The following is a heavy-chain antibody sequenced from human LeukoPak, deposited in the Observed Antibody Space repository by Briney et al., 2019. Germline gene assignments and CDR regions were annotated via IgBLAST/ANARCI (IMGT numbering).Heavy chain of an antibody. D-gene: IGHD1-14*01. Sequence: GASVKVSCKASGYTFTSYDINWVRQATGQGLEWMGWMNPNSGNTGYAQKFQGRVTITRNTSISTAYMELRSLRSDDTAVYYCARTEGPMPLDYWGQGTLVTVSS. CDR3: ARTEGPMPLDY. J-gene: IGHJ4*02. CDR2: MNPNSGNT. CDR1: GYTFTSYD. V-gene: IGHV1-8*01.